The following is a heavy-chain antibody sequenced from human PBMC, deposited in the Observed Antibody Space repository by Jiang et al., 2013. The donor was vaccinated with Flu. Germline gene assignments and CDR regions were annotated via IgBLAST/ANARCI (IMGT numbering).Heavy chain of an antibody. J-gene: IGHJ4*02. Sequence: QLVESGGGVVQPGRSLRLSCVASGFTFNNYGMHWVRQAPGRGLEWVAIIWYNGSNKFYADSVKGRFTVSRDNSKNTLYLQMNSLRVEDTAVYYCARDGAFDSGTYFQSYWGQGTLVTVSS. CDR3: ARDGAFDSGTYFQSY. CDR2: IWYNGSNK. D-gene: IGHD3-10*01. CDR1: GFTFNNYG. V-gene: IGHV3-33*01.